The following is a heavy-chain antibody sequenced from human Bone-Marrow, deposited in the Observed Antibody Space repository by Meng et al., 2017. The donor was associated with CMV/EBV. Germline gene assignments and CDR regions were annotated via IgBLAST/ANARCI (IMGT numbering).Heavy chain of an antibody. V-gene: IGHV3-21*01. CDR2: ISSSSSYI. Sequence: GESLKISCAASGFTFSSYSMNWVRQAPGKGLEWVSSISSSSSYIYYADSVKGRFTISRDNAKNSLYLQMNRLRAEDTAVYYCARGGYCSSTSCPYYYYYYGMDVWGQGTTVTVSS. J-gene: IGHJ6*02. CDR1: GFTFSSYS. CDR3: ARGGYCSSTSCPYYYYYYGMDV. D-gene: IGHD2-2*01.